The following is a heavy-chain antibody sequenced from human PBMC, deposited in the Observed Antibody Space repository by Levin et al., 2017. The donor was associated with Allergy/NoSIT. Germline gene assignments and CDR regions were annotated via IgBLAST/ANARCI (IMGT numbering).Heavy chain of an antibody. V-gene: IGHV3-33*01. J-gene: IGHJ4*02. CDR2: IWYDGSNK. CDR3: AASWRFGELLPDY. Sequence: GESLKISCAASGFTFSSYGMHWVRQAPGKGLEWVAVIWYDGSNKYYADSVKGRFTISRDNSKNTLYLQMNSLRAEDTAVYYCAASWRFGELLPDYWGQGTLVTVSS. CDR1: GFTFSSYG. D-gene: IGHD3-10*01.